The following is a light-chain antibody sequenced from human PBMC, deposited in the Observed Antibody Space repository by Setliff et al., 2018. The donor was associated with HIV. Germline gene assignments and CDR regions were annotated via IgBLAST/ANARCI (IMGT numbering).Light chain of an antibody. CDR2: NND. J-gene: IGLJ1*01. Sequence: QSVLTQPPSTSGTPGHRVIISCSGSHSNIGSNTVNWFQQLPGTAPKLLIYNNDQRPSGVPDRFSGSKSGTSASLAISGLQSEDEAEYYCAAWYVGLSAFYVFGSGTKVTVL. V-gene: IGLV1-44*01. CDR1: HSNIGSNT. CDR3: AAWYVGLSAFYV.